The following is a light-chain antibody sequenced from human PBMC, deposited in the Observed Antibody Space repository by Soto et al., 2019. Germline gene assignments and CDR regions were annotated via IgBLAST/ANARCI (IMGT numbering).Light chain of an antibody. V-gene: IGKV1-39*01. CDR2: AAS. Sequence: DIQMTQSPSSLSASVGDRVTITCRASQSISSHLNWYQQKPRKAPQLLIYAASSLQSGVPSRFSDSGSGTDFTLTISSLQLEDFATYYCQQSYTVPLTFGGGTKVEIK. J-gene: IGKJ4*01. CDR1: QSISSH. CDR3: QQSYTVPLT.